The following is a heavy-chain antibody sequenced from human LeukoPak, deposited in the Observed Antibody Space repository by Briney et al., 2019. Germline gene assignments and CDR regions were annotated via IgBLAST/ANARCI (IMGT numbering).Heavy chain of an antibody. CDR2: ISYDGSNK. CDR3: AKSYYRITMVRGVNDY. V-gene: IGHV3-30*18. CDR1: GFTFSSYG. D-gene: IGHD3-10*01. Sequence: PGRSLRLSCAASGFTFSSYGMHWVRQAPGKGLEWVAVISYDGSNKYYADSVKGRFTISRGNSKNTLYLQMNSLRAEDTAVYYCAKSYYRITMVRGVNDYWSQGTLVTVSS. J-gene: IGHJ4*02.